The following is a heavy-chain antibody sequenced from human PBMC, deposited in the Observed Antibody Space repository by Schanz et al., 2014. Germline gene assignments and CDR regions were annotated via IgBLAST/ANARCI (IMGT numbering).Heavy chain of an antibody. CDR2: TSTDGTKT. Sequence: QVQLVESGGCVVQPGTSLRLSCAASGFTFRGHAMHWVRQAPGQGLEKVAVTSTDGTKTYYAASVRGRFTISRDNSKNTLYLHMNSLRLEDTAIYYCAKTLGGAGLTLYFDHWGQGSLVTVSS. CDR1: GFTFRGHA. CDR3: AKTLGGAGLTLYFDH. J-gene: IGHJ4*02. D-gene: IGHD3-10*01. V-gene: IGHV3-30*04.